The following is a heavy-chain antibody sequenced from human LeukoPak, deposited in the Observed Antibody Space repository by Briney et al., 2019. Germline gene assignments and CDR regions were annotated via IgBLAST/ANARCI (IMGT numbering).Heavy chain of an antibody. D-gene: IGHD6-25*01. CDR2: ISSGGSTT. J-gene: IGHJ3*02. CDR3: ARRSAAKDAFDI. CDR1: GFTFSSYW. Sequence: GGSLRLSCAASGFTFSSYWMHWVRQAPGKGLVWVSRISSGGSTTSYADSVKGRFTISRDNAKNTLYLQMNSLRAEDTAVYYCARRSAAKDAFDIWGQGTMVTVSS. V-gene: IGHV3-74*01.